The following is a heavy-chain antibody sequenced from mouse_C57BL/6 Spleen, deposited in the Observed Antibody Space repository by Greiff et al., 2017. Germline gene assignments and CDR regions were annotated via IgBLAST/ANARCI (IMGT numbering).Heavy chain of an antibody. CDR2: ISSGGSST. V-gene: IGHV5-6*01. CDR1: GFTFSSYG. J-gene: IGHJ2*01. Sequence: EVKLMESGGDLVKPGGSLKLSCAASGFTFSSYGMSWVRQTPDKRLEWVATISSGGSSTYYPDRVKGLFTISRDKAKNTLYLQMLSLKSDDTSLYYCARLEPHFDYWGQGTTLTVSS. CDR3: ARLEPHFDY.